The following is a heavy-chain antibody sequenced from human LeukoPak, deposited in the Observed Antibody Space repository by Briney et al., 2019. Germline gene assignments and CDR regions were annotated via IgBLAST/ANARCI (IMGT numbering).Heavy chain of an antibody. CDR2: TSSDLNVK. CDR3: AREGYYGSGSPPSLYFDY. D-gene: IGHD3-10*01. CDR1: GGSISS. V-gene: IGHV3-30*03. J-gene: IGHJ4*02. Sequence: LSLTCTVSGGSISSSYYYWGWIRQAPGKGLEWVAVTSSDLNVKLYADSVKGRFTISRDNSRSTLYLQMNSLRPEDTAIYYCAREGYYGSGSPPSLYFDYWGQGTLVTVSS.